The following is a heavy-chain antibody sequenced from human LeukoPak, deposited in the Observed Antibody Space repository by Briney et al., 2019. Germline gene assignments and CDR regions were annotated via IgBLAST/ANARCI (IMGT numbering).Heavy chain of an antibody. J-gene: IGHJ4*02. V-gene: IGHV1-18*01. Sequence: GASVKVSCKASGYTFTSYGLSWVRQASGQGLEWMGWISAYNGNTNYAQKLQGRVAMTTDTSTSTAYMELRGLRSDDTAVYYCARSRGRWNDEDFDYWGQGTLVTVSS. CDR2: ISAYNGNT. CDR1: GYTFTSYG. CDR3: ARSRGRWNDEDFDY. D-gene: IGHD1-1*01.